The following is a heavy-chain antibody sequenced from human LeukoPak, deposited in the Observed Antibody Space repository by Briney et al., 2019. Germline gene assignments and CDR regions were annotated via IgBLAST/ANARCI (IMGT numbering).Heavy chain of an antibody. Sequence: GGSLRLSCAASGFTFSSYSMNWVRQAPGKGLEWVSSISSSSSYIYYADSVKGRFTISRDNAMNSLYLQMNSLRAEDTAVYYCARNGGAYCGGDCYSAYYYGMDVWGKGTTVTVSS. CDR2: ISSSSSYI. CDR3: ARNGGAYCGGDCYSAYYYGMDV. CDR1: GFTFSSYS. J-gene: IGHJ6*04. V-gene: IGHV3-21*01. D-gene: IGHD2-21*02.